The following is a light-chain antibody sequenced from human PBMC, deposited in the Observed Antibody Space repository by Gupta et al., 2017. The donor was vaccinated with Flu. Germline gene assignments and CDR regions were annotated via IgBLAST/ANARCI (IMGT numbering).Light chain of an antibody. J-gene: IGKJ2*01. CDR3: HQTDRSPQQ. Sequence: SQTTQSPSSLSASVGDRVTITCRASQSISTYLHWYQQKPGRAPKLLISAASRLQSGVPSRFSGSGSWTDFTFTISRLQREAFAIYYCHQTDRSPQQFGQRTKLEIK. CDR1: QSISTY. V-gene: IGKV1-39*01. CDR2: AAS.